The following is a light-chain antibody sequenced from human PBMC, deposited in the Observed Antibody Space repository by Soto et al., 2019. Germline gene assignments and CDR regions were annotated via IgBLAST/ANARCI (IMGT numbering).Light chain of an antibody. CDR1: SSDVGGYNY. Sequence: QSALTQPASVSESPGQAIAFSCTGTSSDVGGYNYVSWYQQHPGKAPKLMVYDVSNRPSGVSNRFSGSKSGNTASLTISGLQAEDEADYYCSSYTSSSTYVFGTGTKVTVL. J-gene: IGLJ1*01. V-gene: IGLV2-14*01. CDR3: SSYTSSSTYV. CDR2: DVS.